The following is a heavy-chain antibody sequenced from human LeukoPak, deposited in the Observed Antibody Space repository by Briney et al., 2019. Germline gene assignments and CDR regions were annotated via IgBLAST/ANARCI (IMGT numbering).Heavy chain of an antibody. Sequence: ASVKVSCKASGGTFISYAISWVRQAPGQGLEWMGRIIPILGIANYAQKFQGRVTITADKSTSTAYMELSSLRSEDTAVYYCARVYYYDSSGYPNWFDPWGQGTLVTVSS. CDR3: ARVYYYDSSGYPNWFDP. V-gene: IGHV1-69*04. D-gene: IGHD3-22*01. CDR2: IIPILGIA. J-gene: IGHJ5*02. CDR1: GGTFISYA.